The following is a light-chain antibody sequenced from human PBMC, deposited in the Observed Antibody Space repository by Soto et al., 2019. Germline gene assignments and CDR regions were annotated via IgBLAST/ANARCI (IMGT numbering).Light chain of an antibody. J-gene: IGKJ5*01. Sequence: EIVLTQKQGILSLSPGERASLSCGASQSITSSFLAWYQQKPGQAPRLLIYGASSRATGIPDRFSGTGSETDFTLTINRLEPEDFAVYYCQQYENSPITFGQGTRLEI. CDR2: GAS. CDR3: QQYENSPIT. V-gene: IGKV3-20*01. CDR1: QSITSSF.